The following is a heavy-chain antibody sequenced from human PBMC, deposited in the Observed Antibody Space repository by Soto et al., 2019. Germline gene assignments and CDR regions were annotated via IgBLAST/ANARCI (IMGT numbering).Heavy chain of an antibody. J-gene: IGHJ4*02. CDR3: ASHGDICSGSDCYRYFNY. Sequence: PGGSLRLYCVASEFTFSNYWMNWVRQAPGKGLEWVANIKGDGSEQHYVDSVKGRFTISRDNAKSSLYLQMNTLKAEDTAIYYCASHGDICSGSDCYRYFNYWGQGTLVTVSS. CDR1: EFTFSNYW. D-gene: IGHD5-12*01. CDR2: IKGDGSEQ. V-gene: IGHV3-7*03.